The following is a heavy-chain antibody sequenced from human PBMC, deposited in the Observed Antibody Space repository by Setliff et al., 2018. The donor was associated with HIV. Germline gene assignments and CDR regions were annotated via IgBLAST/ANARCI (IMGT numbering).Heavy chain of an antibody. D-gene: IGHD2-2*01. Sequence: GGSLRLSCAASGFSFSNVWMSWVRQAPGKGLEWVSSISSSGSYIYYADSVKGRFTISRDHATSALYLQMDSLRAEDTALYYCTRSHSTRDAFDIWGQGTMVTVSS. J-gene: IGHJ3*02. V-gene: IGHV3-21*01. CDR1: GFSFSNVW. CDR2: ISSSGSYI. CDR3: TRSHSTRDAFDI.